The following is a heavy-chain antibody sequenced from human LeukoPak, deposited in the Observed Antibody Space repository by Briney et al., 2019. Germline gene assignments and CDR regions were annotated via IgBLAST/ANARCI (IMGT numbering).Heavy chain of an antibody. V-gene: IGHV4-39*01. D-gene: IGHD4-17*01. CDR3: ARLTDYRGYYYFDY. J-gene: IGHJ4*02. CDR1: GGSISSSSYY. CDR2: IYYSGST. Sequence: SETLSLTCTVSGGSISSSSYYWGWIRQPPGKGLEWIGSIYYSGSTYYNPSLKSRVTISVDTSKNPFSLTLPSVTAADTAVYYCARLTDYRGYYYFDYWGQGTLVTVSS.